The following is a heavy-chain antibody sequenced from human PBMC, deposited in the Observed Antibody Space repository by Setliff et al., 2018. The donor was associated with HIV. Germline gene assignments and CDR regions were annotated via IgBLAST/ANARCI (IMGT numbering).Heavy chain of an antibody. J-gene: IGHJ6*03. Sequence: PSETLSLTCTVSGGSISSHYWNWIRQPPGKGLEWIGYIYYSGSTNYNPSLKSRVTISVDTSKNQFSLKLSSVTAADTAVYYCARDLVAAGFRQEYYYYMDVWGKGTTVTVSS. D-gene: IGHD6-13*01. CDR2: IYYSGST. CDR3: ARDLVAAGFRQEYYYYMDV. CDR1: GGSISSHY. V-gene: IGHV4-59*11.